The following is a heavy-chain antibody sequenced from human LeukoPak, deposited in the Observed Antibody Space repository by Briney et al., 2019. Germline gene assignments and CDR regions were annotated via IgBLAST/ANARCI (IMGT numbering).Heavy chain of an antibody. Sequence: PSETLSLTCTVSGGSISSSSYYWGWIRQPPGKGLEWIGSIYYSGSTYYNPSLKSRVTISVDTSKNQFSLKLSSVTAADTAVYCCARPELGHFDYWGQGTLVTVSS. D-gene: IGHD7-27*01. CDR1: GGSISSSSYY. CDR2: IYYSGST. J-gene: IGHJ4*02. V-gene: IGHV4-39*01. CDR3: ARPELGHFDY.